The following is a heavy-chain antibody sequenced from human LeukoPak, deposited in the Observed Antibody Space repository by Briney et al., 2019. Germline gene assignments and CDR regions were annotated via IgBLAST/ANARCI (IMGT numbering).Heavy chain of an antibody. Sequence: ASVKVSCRTFGDTFTSQYIQWVRRAPGQGLEWMGLIKPHDGSTFYAQSLQGRVTLTRDTSTSTVYMDLSSLRSEDTAIYFCARNNVGSSGWTGLGFWSQGTLVTVSS. D-gene: IGHD6-19*01. CDR1: GDTFTSQY. CDR3: ARNNVGSSGWTGLGF. J-gene: IGHJ4*02. CDR2: IKPHDGST. V-gene: IGHV1-46*04.